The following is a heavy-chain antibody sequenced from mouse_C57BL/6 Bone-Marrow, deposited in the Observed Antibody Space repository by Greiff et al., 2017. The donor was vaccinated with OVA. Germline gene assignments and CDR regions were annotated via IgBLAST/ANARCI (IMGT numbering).Heavy chain of an antibody. CDR3: TTYGYGNYEGDY. D-gene: IGHD2-1*01. J-gene: IGHJ4*01. CDR1: GFNIKDDY. V-gene: IGHV14-4*01. CDR2: IDPENGDT. Sequence: VQLKQSGAELVRPGASVKLSCTASGFNIKDDYMHWVKQRPEQGLEWIGWIDPENGDTEYASKFQGKATITADTSSNTAYLQLSSLTSEDTAVYYCTTYGYGNYEGDYWGQGTSVTVSS.